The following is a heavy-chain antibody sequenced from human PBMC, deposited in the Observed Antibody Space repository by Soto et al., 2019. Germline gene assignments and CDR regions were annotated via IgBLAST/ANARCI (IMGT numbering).Heavy chain of an antibody. J-gene: IGHJ4*02. Sequence: ASVKVSCKASGYTFTSYYMHWVRQAPGQGLEWMGIINPSGGSTSYAQKFQGRVTMTRDTSTSTVYMELSSLKSEDTAVYYCARSPYSSGYYYAIDYWGQGTQGTVSS. V-gene: IGHV1-46*01. CDR1: GYTFTSYY. D-gene: IGHD3-22*01. CDR2: INPSGGST. CDR3: ARSPYSSGYYYAIDY.